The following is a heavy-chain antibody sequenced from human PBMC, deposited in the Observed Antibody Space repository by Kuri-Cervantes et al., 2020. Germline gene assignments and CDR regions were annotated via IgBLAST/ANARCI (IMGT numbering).Heavy chain of an antibody. CDR3: ARGPRYFDWLLPQYYYYYGMDV. Sequence: ASVKVSCKASGYTFTSYDISWVRQATGQGLEWMGWMNPNSGNTGYAQKFQGRVTMTRNTSISTAYMELSSLRSEDTAVYYCARGPRYFDWLLPQYYYYYGMDVWGQGTTVTVSS. D-gene: IGHD3-9*01. J-gene: IGHJ6*02. CDR2: MNPNSGNT. V-gene: IGHV1-8*01. CDR1: GYTFTSYD.